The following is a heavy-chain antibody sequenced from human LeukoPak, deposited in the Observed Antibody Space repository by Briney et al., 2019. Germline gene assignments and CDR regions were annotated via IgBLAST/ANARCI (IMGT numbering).Heavy chain of an antibody. D-gene: IGHD2-8*01. CDR1: GFSFSSYA. CDR3: AKEGGASNWNYGYMDV. J-gene: IGHJ6*03. CDR2: ISGSGGST. Sequence: PGGSLRLSWAGSGFSFSSYAMSWGRQAPGKGQEWASAISGSGGSTYYADSVKGRFTISRDNSKNMLYLQMNSLSAEDTAVYYCAKEGGASNWNYGYMDVWGKGTTVTVSS. V-gene: IGHV3-23*01.